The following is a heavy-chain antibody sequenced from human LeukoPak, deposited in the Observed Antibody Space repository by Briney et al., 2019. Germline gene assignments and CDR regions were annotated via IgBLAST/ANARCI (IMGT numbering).Heavy chain of an antibody. D-gene: IGHD6-19*01. CDR3: ARKRSGWYSP. J-gene: IGHJ5*02. Sequence: KPSETLSLTCTVSGGSISSYYWGWIRQPPGKGLEWIGSIYYSGSTYYNASLKSRVTISVDTSKNQFSLKLSSVTAADTAVYYCARKRSGWYSPWGQGTLVTVSS. CDR1: GGSISSYY. V-gene: IGHV4-39*01. CDR2: IYYSGST.